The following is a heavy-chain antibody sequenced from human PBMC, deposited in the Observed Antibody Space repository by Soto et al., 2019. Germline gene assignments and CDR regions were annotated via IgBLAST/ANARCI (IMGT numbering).Heavy chain of an antibody. Sequence: DTLSLPCTVSRGSITSSCWILIQRPPVKERDWIAYIYDTGIRGYTPSTSYNPSLKSRVTMSVDTSKSQFSLKLTSVTAADTAVYYCARGEGAFFYYGLDVWGQGMTVTVSS. CDR1: RGSITSSC. CDR2: IYDTGIRGYTPST. J-gene: IGHJ6*02. V-gene: IGHV4-59*07. CDR3: ARGEGAFFYYGLDV.